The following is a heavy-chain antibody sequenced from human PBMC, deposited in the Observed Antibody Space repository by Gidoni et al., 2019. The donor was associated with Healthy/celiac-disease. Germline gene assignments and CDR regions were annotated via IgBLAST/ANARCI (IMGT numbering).Heavy chain of an antibody. Sequence: VQLVESGGGVVQPGRSLSLSCEASGFTFSSYGMHWVRQAPGKGLEWVAVISYDGSNKYYADSVKGRFTISRDNSKNTLYLQMNSLRAEDTAVYYCAKGYSSSGTGVEYWGQGTLVTVSS. V-gene: IGHV3-30*18. J-gene: IGHJ4*02. CDR3: AKGYSSSGTGVEY. CDR1: GFTFSSYG. D-gene: IGHD6-13*01. CDR2: ISYDGSNK.